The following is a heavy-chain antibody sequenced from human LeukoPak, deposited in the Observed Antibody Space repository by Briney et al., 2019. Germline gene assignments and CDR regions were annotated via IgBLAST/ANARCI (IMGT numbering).Heavy chain of an antibody. V-gene: IGHV4-39*07. D-gene: IGHD3-3*01. CDR2: LYFSGST. CDR3: ARAPSIWSGYYRVWFDP. Sequence: PSETLSLTCTVSGGSISHTNYYWGWIRQPPGKGLEWIGSLYFSGSTYYSSSLKSRVTISLDNSRNQFSLKVASVTAADTAVYYCARAPSIWSGYYRVWFDPWGQGTLVTVSS. CDR1: GGSISHTNYY. J-gene: IGHJ5*02.